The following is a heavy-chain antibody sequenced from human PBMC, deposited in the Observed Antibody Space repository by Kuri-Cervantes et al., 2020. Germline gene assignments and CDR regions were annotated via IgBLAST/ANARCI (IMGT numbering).Heavy chain of an antibody. CDR3: ARELVTPYYYYGMDV. CDR2: IIPIFGTA. CDR1: GYSFSSYG. J-gene: IGHJ6*02. Sequence: SVKVSCKAAGYSFSSYGISWVRQAPGQGLEWMGGIIPIFGTANYAQKFQGRVTITADESTSTAYMELSSLRSEDTAVYYCARELVTPYYYYGMDVWGQGTTVTVSS. V-gene: IGHV1-69*13. D-gene: IGHD1-26*01.